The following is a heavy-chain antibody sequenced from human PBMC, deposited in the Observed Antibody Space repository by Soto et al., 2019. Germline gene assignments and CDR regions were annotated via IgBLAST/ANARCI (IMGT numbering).Heavy chain of an antibody. CDR1: GGSISSYY. J-gene: IGHJ4*02. V-gene: IGHV4-59*08. CDR3: ARHSGPVKGSSWFDY. CDR2: IYYSGST. Sequence: SETLSLTCTVSGGSISSYYWSWIRQPPGKGLEWIGYIYYSGSTNYNPSLKSRVTISVDTSKNQFSLKLSSVTAADTAVYYCARHSGPVKGSSWFDYWGQGTLVTVSS. D-gene: IGHD6-13*01.